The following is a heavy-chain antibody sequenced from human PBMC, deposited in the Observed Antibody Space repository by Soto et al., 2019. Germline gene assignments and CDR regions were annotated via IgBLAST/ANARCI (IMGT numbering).Heavy chain of an antibody. CDR3: ARHLASYNWNQKYGMDV. J-gene: IGHJ6*02. V-gene: IGHV5-10-1*01. Sequence: PGESLKISCKGSGYSFTSYWISWVRQMPGKGLEWMGRIDPSDSYTNYSPSFQGHVTISADKSISTAYLQWSSLKASDTAMYYCARHLASYNWNQKYGMDVWGQGTTVPSP. CDR2: IDPSDSYT. CDR1: GYSFTSYW. D-gene: IGHD1-20*01.